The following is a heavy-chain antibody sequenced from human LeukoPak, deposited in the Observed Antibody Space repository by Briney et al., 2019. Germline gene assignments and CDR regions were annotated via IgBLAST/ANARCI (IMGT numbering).Heavy chain of an antibody. CDR3: ANLESGDDVFDI. D-gene: IGHD5-12*01. CDR2: ISGSGGST. V-gene: IGHV3-23*01. CDR1: GFTFSSYA. Sequence: GGSLRLSCAASGFTFSSYAMSWVRQAPGKGLEWVPVISGSGGSTYYADSVKGRFTISRDNSKNTLYLQMNSLRDEDTAVYYCANLESGDDVFDIWGQGTMVTVSS. J-gene: IGHJ3*02.